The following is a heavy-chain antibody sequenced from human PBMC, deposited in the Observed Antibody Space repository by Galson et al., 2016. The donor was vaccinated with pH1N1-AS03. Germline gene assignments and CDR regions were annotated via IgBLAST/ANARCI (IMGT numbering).Heavy chain of an antibody. D-gene: IGHD1-26*01. Sequence: SVKVSCKASGGTFATFAVGWVQQARGQGLEWMGGIIPLSGTANYAQNFQGRLTITADDSTGTASMELSSLTSDDTAVYYCARDRYRDTSTDFHESVFWGQGTLVTVSS. J-gene: IGHJ4*02. CDR2: IIPLSGTA. V-gene: IGHV1-69*13. CDR3: ARDRYRDTSTDFHESVF. CDR1: GGTFATFA.